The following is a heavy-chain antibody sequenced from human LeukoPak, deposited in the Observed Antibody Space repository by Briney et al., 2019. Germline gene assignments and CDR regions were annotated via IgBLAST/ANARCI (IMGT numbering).Heavy chain of an antibody. D-gene: IGHD3-10*01. CDR3: ARLSMVRGVIDY. CDR2: IYYSGST. Sequence: SETLSLTCTVSGGSISNSNYYWGWIRQPPGTGLEWIGSIYYSGSTYYNPSLKSRVTLSVDTSKNQFSLQLSSVTAADTAVYYCARLSMVRGVIDYWGQGTLVTVSS. J-gene: IGHJ4*02. CDR1: GGSISNSNYY. V-gene: IGHV4-39*01.